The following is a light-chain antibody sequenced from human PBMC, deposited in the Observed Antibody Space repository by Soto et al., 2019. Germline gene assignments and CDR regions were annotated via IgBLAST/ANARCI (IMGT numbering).Light chain of an antibody. V-gene: IGKV1-5*03. CDR1: QSISNW. CDR3: QHYTPSSWT. J-gene: IGKJ1*01. CDR2: KAS. Sequence: DIQMTQSPSTLSASVGDRVTISCRASQSISNWLAWHQQKPGKAPKLLIYKASTLESGVPSRFSGSGSGTEFTLTISSLQPDDFATYYCQHYTPSSWTFGQGTKVEIK.